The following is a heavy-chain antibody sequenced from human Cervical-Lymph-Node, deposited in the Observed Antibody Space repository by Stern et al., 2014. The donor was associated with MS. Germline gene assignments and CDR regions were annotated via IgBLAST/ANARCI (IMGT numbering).Heavy chain of an antibody. J-gene: IGHJ4*02. D-gene: IGHD3-22*01. CDR2: IQQDGGER. CDR3: ARPASGSFYVDSFDQ. CDR1: GFTFSSYW. V-gene: IGHV3-7*01. Sequence: VQLVQSGGGLVQPGGSLRLSCEASGFTFSSYWMTWVRQAPGKGLEWGANIQQDGGERYYVDSVKGRFTISRDNAKNSLYLQMSGLRAEDTAVYYCARPASGSFYVDSFDQWGQGTLVTVSS.